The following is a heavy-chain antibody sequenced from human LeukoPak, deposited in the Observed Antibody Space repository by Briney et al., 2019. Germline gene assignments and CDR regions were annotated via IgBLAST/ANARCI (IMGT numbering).Heavy chain of an antibody. CDR2: IYYSGST. J-gene: IGHJ6*02. CDR3: ARFIVTTRYYYYYGMDV. CDR1: GGSISSGGYY. V-gene: IGHV4-31*03. Sequence: SETLSLTCTVSGGSISSGGYYWSWIRQHPGKGLEWIGYIYYSGSTYYNPSLKSRVTISVDTSKNQSSLKLSSVTAADTAVYYCARFIVTTRYYYYYGMDVWGQGTTVTVSS. D-gene: IGHD5-12*01.